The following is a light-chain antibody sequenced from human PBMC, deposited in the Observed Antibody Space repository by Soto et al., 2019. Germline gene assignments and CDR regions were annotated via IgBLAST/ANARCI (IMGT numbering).Light chain of an antibody. J-gene: IGKJ1*01. CDR1: QSITTW. CDR2: DAS. V-gene: IGKV1-5*01. Sequence: DIQMTPSASTRSGSVGXXXXXXCRASQSITTWLAWYQQKPGKAPKLLIFDASSLESGVPSRFSGSGSGTEFTLTISSLQPDDFATYYCQHYNSYWTFGQGTKVDI. CDR3: QHYNSYWT.